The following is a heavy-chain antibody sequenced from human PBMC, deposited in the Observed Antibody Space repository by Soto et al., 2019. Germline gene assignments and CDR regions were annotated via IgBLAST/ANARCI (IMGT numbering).Heavy chain of an antibody. CDR1: GFTFSDSG. Sequence: QVQLVESGGGVVQPGGSLRLSCAASGFTFSDSGMHWVRQAPGKGLEWVAVIWSDGSDKSYADSVEGRFTISRDNSKNTLYLQRKRLGAEDRAVYYCWGRNRYTSSSGWGGGFDYWGQGTLVTVSS. D-gene: IGHD6-6*01. J-gene: IGHJ4*02. CDR2: IWSDGSDK. CDR3: WGRNRYTSSSGWGGGFDY. V-gene: IGHV3-33*01.